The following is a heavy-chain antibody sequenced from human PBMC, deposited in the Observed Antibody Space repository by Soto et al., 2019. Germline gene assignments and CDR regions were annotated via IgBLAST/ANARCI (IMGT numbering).Heavy chain of an antibody. J-gene: IGHJ6*02. D-gene: IGHD3-10*01. CDR1: GFTFSSYG. V-gene: IGHV3-33*01. Sequence: QVQLVESGGGVVQPGRSLRLSCAASGFTFSSYGMHWVRQAPGKGLEWVAVIWYDGSNKYYADSVKGRFTISRDNSKNTVYLQMNRLRAVETAVYYCARERAYGSILYGIDVWGQGTTVTVSS. CDR3: ARERAYGSILYGIDV. CDR2: IWYDGSNK.